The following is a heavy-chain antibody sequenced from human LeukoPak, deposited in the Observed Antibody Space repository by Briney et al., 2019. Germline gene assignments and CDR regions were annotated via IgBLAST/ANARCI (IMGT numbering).Heavy chain of an antibody. J-gene: IGHJ4*02. V-gene: IGHV4-59*01. CDR2: IYYSGST. CDR1: GGSISSYY. D-gene: IGHD4-23*01. Sequence: PSETLSLTCTVSGGSISSYYWSWIRQPPGKGLEWIGYIYYSGSTNYNPSLKSRVTISVDTSKNQFSLKLSSVTAADTAVYYCAREGAYGGNLYFDYWGQGTLVTVSS. CDR3: AREGAYGGNLYFDY.